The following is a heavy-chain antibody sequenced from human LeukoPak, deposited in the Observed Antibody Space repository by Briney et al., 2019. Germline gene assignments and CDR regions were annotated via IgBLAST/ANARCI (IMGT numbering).Heavy chain of an antibody. CDR2: IIPIFGTA. CDR3: ARGGPAATTTPLDY. J-gene: IGHJ4*02. Sequence: SVKVSCKASGGTFSSYAISWVRQAPGQGLEWMGGIIPIFGTANYAQKFQGRVTITADESTSTAYMELTSLGSEDTAVYYCARGGPAATTTPLDYWGQGTLVTVSS. V-gene: IGHV1-69*13. CDR1: GGTFSSYA. D-gene: IGHD1-26*01.